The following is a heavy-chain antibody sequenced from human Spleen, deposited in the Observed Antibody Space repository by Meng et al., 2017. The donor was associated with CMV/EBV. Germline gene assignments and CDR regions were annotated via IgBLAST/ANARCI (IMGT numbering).Heavy chain of an antibody. J-gene: IGHJ4*02. CDR3: AHSPYYGSGSYSFDY. Sequence: QSTLKESGPTLVKPPQTLTLTCTFSGFSLSTSGVGVGWIRQPPAKALEWLALIYWDDDKRYSPSLKSRLTITKDTSKNQVVLTMTNMDPVDTATYYCAHSPYYGSGSYSFDYWGQGTLVTVSS. CDR2: IYWDDDK. D-gene: IGHD3-10*01. CDR1: GFSLSTSGVG. V-gene: IGHV2-5*02.